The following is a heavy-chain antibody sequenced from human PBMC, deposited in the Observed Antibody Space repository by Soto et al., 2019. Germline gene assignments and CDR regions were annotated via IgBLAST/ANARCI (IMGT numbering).Heavy chain of an antibody. CDR1: GFTFSSYS. CDR2: ISSSSSTI. CDR3: ARDGPLVTISGVAPPGTYWYYGMDV. D-gene: IGHD3-3*01. J-gene: IGHJ6*02. V-gene: IGHV3-48*02. Sequence: GGSLRLSCAASGFTFSSYSMNWVRQAPGKGLEWVSYISSSSSTIYYADSVKGRFTISRDNAKNSLYLQMNSLRDEDTAVYYCARDGPLVTISGVAPPGTYWYYGMDVWGQGTMVTVSS.